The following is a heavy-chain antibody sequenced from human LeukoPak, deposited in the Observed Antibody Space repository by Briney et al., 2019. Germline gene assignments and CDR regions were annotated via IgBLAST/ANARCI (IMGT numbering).Heavy chain of an antibody. J-gene: IGHJ4*02. D-gene: IGHD6-19*01. CDR3: ARDSSGWYMGDLDY. CDR1: GGSISGSSYY. Sequence: SETLSLTCTVSGGSISGSSYYWGWIRQPPGKGLEWIGSIYYSGSTYYNPSLKSRVTISVDTSKNQFSLKLNSVTATDTAVYYCARDSSGWYMGDLDYWGQGTLVTVSS. CDR2: IYYSGST. V-gene: IGHV4-39*02.